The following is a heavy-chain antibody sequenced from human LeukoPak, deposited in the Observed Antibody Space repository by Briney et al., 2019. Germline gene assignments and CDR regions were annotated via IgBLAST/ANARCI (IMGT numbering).Heavy chain of an antibody. CDR1: GYTFTSYY. D-gene: IGHD1-26*01. Sequence: GASVKFSCKASGYTFTSYYLHWVRQAPGQGLEWMGGIIPIFGTANYAQKFQGRVTITTDESTSTAYMELSSLRSEDTAVYYCASTIPSSGSWFDPWGQGTLVTVSS. V-gene: IGHV1-69*05. J-gene: IGHJ5*02. CDR2: IIPIFGTA. CDR3: ASTIPSSGSWFDP.